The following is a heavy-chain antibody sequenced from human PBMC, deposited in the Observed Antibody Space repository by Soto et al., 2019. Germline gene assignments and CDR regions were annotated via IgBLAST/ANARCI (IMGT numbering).Heavy chain of an antibody. V-gene: IGHV3-21*01. CDR1: GFTFSSYS. D-gene: IGHD6-13*01. Sequence: PGGSLRLSCAASGFTFSSYSMNWVLQAPGKGLEWVSSISSSSSYIYYADSVKGRFTISRDNAKNSLYLQMNSLRAEDTAVYYCAREVYSSHLSDYWGQGTLVTVSS. CDR3: AREVYSSHLSDY. CDR2: ISSSSSYI. J-gene: IGHJ4*02.